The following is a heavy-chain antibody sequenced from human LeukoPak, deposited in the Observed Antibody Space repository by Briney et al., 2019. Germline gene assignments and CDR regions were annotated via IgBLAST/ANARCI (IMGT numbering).Heavy chain of an antibody. D-gene: IGHD3-22*01. Sequence: GGSLRLSCAASGFTFSNAWMSWIRQAPGKGLEWVSYISSSGSTIYYADSVKGRFTISRDNAKNSLYLQMNSLRAEDTAVHYCARAGYYYDSSGYPIDYWGQGTLVTVSS. J-gene: IGHJ4*02. CDR1: GFTFSNAW. CDR3: ARAGYYYDSSGYPIDY. V-gene: IGHV3-11*01. CDR2: ISSSGSTI.